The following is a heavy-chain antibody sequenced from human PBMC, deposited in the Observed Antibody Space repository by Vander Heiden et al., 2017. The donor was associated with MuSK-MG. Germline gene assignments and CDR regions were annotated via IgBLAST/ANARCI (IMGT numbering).Heavy chain of an antibody. D-gene: IGHD4-17*01. CDR3: AKDQTTVVTYFDY. J-gene: IGHJ4*02. V-gene: IGHV3-30*18. CDR1: GFTFSSYG. CDR2: ISYDGSNK. Sequence: QVQLVESGGGVVQPGRSLRLSCAAAGFTFSSYGMHWVRQAPGKGLEWVAVISYDGSNKYYADSVKGLFTISRDNSKNTLYLQMNSLRAEDTAVYYCAKDQTTVVTYFDYWGQGTLVTVSS.